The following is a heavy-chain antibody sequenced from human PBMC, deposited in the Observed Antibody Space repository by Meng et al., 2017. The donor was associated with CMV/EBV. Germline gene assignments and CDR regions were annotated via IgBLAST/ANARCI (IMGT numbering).Heavy chain of an antibody. J-gene: IGHJ6*02. CDR2: ISSSSYI. V-gene: IGHV3-21*01. Sequence: GGYLRLSCAASGFTFSSYSMNWVHQAPGKGLEWVSSISSSSYIYYADSVKGRFTISRDNAKNSLYLQMNSLRAEDTAVYYCARGRANTFMWVERLPYCSGGSCYDPYYYYYGMDVWGQGTTVPSP. D-gene: IGHD2-15*01. CDR3: ARGRANTFMWVERLPYCSGGSCYDPYYYYYGMDV. CDR1: GFTFSSYS.